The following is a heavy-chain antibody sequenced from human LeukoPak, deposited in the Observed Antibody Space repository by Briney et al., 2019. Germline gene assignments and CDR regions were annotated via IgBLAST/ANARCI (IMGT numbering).Heavy chain of an antibody. CDR1: GYTFTGYY. Sequence: ASVKVSCKASGYTFTGYYMHWVRQAPGQGLEWMGWINPNSGGTNYAQKFQGRVTMTRDTSISTAYMELSRLRSDDTAVYYCTREGSAAGTLDYWGQGTLVTVSS. D-gene: IGHD3-10*01. CDR3: TREGSAAGTLDY. V-gene: IGHV1-2*02. J-gene: IGHJ4*02. CDR2: INPNSGGT.